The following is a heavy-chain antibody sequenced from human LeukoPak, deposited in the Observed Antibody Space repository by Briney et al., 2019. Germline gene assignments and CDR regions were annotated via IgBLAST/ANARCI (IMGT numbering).Heavy chain of an antibody. Sequence: GGSLRLSCAASGFTFSGYAMHWVRQAPGKGLEWVAVISYDGSNKYYADSVKGRFTISRDNSKNTLYLQMNSLRAEDTAVYYCARGRYEYYYDSSGYYRYWGQGTLVTVSS. CDR1: GFTFSGYA. D-gene: IGHD3-22*01. CDR2: ISYDGSNK. CDR3: ARGRYEYYYDSSGYYRY. V-gene: IGHV3-30-3*01. J-gene: IGHJ4*02.